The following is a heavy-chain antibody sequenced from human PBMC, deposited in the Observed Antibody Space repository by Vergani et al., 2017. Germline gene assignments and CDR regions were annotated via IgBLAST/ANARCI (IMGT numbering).Heavy chain of an antibody. CDR2: IYHSGST. CDR3: ARDQGYVDSSGFGY. J-gene: IGHJ4*02. V-gene: IGHV4-38-2*02. D-gene: IGHD3-22*01. CDR1: GYSISSGYY. Sequence: QVQLQESGPGLVKPSETLSLTCTVSGYSISSGYYWGWIRQPPGKGLEWIGSIYHSGSTYYNPSLKSRVTISVDTSKNQFSLKLSSVTAADTAVYYCARDQGYVDSSGFGYLGQGTLVTVSS.